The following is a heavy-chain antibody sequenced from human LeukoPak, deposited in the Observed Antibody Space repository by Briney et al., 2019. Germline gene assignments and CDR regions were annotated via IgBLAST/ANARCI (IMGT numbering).Heavy chain of an antibody. Sequence: SETLSLTCTVSGGSISSSSYYWGWIRQPPGKGLEWIGSIYYSGSTYYNPSLKSRVTISVDTSKNQFSLKLSSVTAADTAVYYCAREVGIAARSSPFDYWGQGTLVTVSS. J-gene: IGHJ4*02. CDR2: IYYSGST. CDR3: AREVGIAARSSPFDY. CDR1: GGSISSSSYY. D-gene: IGHD6-6*01. V-gene: IGHV4-39*02.